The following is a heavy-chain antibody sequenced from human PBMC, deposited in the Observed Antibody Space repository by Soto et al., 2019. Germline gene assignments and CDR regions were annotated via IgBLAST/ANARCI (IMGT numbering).Heavy chain of an antibody. CDR3: ARDPLWGTAMVLWYFDL. CDR2: ISYDGSNK. D-gene: IGHD5-18*01. CDR1: GFTFKNYA. J-gene: IGHJ2*01. V-gene: IGHV3-30-3*01. Sequence: QVQLVESGGGVVQPGRSLRLSCAASGFTFKNYALHWVRQAPGKGLEWVALISYDGSNKYYADSVKGRFTISRDNSKNTLYLQMNSLRAEDTAVYYCARDPLWGTAMVLWYFDLWGRGTLVTVSS.